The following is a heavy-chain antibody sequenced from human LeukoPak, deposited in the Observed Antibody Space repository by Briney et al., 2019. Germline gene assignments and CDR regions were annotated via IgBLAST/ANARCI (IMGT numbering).Heavy chain of an antibody. Sequence: GGSLRLSCAASGFTFTTFWMSWVRQAPGKGLEWVANIKQDGGERYYVDSVKGRFTISRDNAKNSLHLQMNSLRAEDTGVYYCAGSGWQVYLDYWGQGALVTVSS. CDR3: AGSGWQVYLDY. V-gene: IGHV3-7*01. CDR2: IKQDGGER. D-gene: IGHD6-19*01. CDR1: GFTFTTFW. J-gene: IGHJ4*02.